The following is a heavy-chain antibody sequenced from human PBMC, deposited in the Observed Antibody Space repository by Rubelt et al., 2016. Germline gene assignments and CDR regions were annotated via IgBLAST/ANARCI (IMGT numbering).Heavy chain of an antibody. V-gene: IGHV4-59*02. Sequence: QVQLQESGPGLVKPSETLSLTCTVSGVSVSDYYWTWIRQPPGKGLEWIGYVYYSGSTNYNPSLKSRVAVSVDTSKNQFSLNRRSVTAADTAVYYCARESSAHSGSYDSWGQGTLVTVSS. CDR3: ARESSAHSGSYDS. CDR1: GVSVSDYY. CDR2: VYYSGST. J-gene: IGHJ5*01. D-gene: IGHD1-26*01.